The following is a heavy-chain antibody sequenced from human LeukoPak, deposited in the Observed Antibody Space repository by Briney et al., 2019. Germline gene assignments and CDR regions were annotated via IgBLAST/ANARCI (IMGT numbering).Heavy chain of an antibody. CDR1: GGTFSSYA. CDR3: ARGGYPTDDAFDI. CDR2: IIPIFGTA. J-gene: IGHJ3*02. D-gene: IGHD3-22*01. Sequence: SVKVSCKASGGTFSSYAISWVRQAPRQGLEWMGRIIPIFGTANYAQKFQGRVTITTDESTSTAYMELSSLRSEDTAVYYCARGGYPTDDAFDIWGQGTMVTVSS. V-gene: IGHV1-69*05.